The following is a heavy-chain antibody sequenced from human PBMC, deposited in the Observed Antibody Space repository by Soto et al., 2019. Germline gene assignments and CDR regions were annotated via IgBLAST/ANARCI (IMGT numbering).Heavy chain of an antibody. CDR2: INSGGNR. V-gene: IGHV3-66*01. D-gene: IGHD3-10*01. J-gene: IGHJ6*03. CDR3: ARGILRGVIIYYYYMDV. Sequence: EMLVVESGGGLVQPGGSLRLACAASGFTVSSNYMTWVRQVPGKGLEWVSIINSGGNRYYADSVKGRFTLSRDNSKNTLYLQMNSLRAEDTAVYYCARGILRGVIIYYYYMDVWGKGTTVTVSS. CDR1: GFTVSSNY.